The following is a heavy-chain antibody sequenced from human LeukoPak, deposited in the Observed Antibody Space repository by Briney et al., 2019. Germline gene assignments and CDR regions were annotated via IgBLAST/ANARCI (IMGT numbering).Heavy chain of an antibody. Sequence: PGGSLRLSCIGSGFNFTYYAIYWVRQAPGKGLEWVAVVSYDGNDGYYADSVKGRFSISRDNSQNTVTLQMNNLRVDDTAIYYCAKLAWNDGSYIFDYWGQGTLVTVSS. CDR1: GFNFTYYA. CDR3: AKLAWNDGSYIFDY. CDR2: VSYDGNDG. J-gene: IGHJ4*02. D-gene: IGHD1-1*01. V-gene: IGHV3-30*18.